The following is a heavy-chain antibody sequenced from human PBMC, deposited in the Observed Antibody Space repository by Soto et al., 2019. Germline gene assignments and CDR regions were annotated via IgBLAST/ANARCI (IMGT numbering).Heavy chain of an antibody. D-gene: IGHD1-26*01. CDR2: ISSSSSYI. V-gene: IGHV3-21*04. CDR1: GFTFSSYS. J-gene: IGHJ3*02. Sequence: PGGSLRLSCAASGFTFSSYSMNWVRQAPGKGLEWVSSISSSSSYIYYADSVKGRFTISRDNAKNSLYLQMNSLRAEDTAVYYCAKEKWELGAFDIWGQGTMVTVSS. CDR3: AKEKWELGAFDI.